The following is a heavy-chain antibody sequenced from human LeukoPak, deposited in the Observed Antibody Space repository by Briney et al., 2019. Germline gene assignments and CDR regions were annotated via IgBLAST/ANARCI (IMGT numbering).Heavy chain of an antibody. J-gene: IGHJ4*02. Sequence: SETLSLTCTVSGGSISSSSYYWGRIRQPPGKGLEWIGSIYYSGSTYYSPSLKCRVTISVDTSKDQFSLKLSSVTAADTAVYYCASTIFGVVYYFDYWGQGTLVTVSS. CDR1: GGSISSSSYY. D-gene: IGHD3-3*01. CDR2: IYYSGST. V-gene: IGHV4-39*01. CDR3: ASTIFGVVYYFDY.